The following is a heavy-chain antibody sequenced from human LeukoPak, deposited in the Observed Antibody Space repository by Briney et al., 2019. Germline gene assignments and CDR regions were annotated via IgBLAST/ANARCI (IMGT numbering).Heavy chain of an antibody. CDR2: IYYSGST. CDR1: GGSFSGYY. V-gene: IGHV4-34*01. J-gene: IGHJ2*01. CDR3: ASLGSNDSSGYYRADWYFDL. Sequence: SETLSLTCAVYGGSFSGYYWSWIRQPPGKGLEWIGSIYYSGSTYYDPSLKSRVTISVDTSKNQLSLKLSSVTAADTAVYYCASLGSNDSSGYYRADWYFDLWGRGTLVTVSS. D-gene: IGHD3-22*01.